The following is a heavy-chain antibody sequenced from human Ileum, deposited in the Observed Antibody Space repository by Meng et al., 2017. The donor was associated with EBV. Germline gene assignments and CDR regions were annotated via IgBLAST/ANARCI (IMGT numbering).Heavy chain of an antibody. D-gene: IGHD6-19*01. CDR3: ARGGGPGGWSWVDH. V-gene: IGHV1-8*01. Sequence: QVQLVQSGAEVKKPGTSVKVSCKASGYTFISYDIKWVRQATGQGLESMGWMNPNNGRTAYAEKFRGRVTMTRDTSTSIAYMELSSLTSEDTAVYFCARGGGPGGWSWVDHWGQGTLVTVSS. CDR2: MNPNNGRT. CDR1: GYTFISYD. J-gene: IGHJ4*02.